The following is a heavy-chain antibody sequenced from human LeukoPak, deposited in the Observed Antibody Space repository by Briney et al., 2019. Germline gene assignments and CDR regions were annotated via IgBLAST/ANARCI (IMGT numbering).Heavy chain of an antibody. CDR1: GFTFSSYS. J-gene: IGHJ4*02. CDR2: ISSSSSYI. V-gene: IGHV3-21*01. Sequence: GGSLRLSCAASGFTFSSYSMNWVRQAPGKGLEWVSSISSSSSYIYYADSVKGRFTISRDNSKNTLYLQMNSLRAEDTAMYYCARVRIGGYCGGDCYSPDYWGQGTLVTVSS. CDR3: ARVRIGGYCGGDCYSPDY. D-gene: IGHD2-21*02.